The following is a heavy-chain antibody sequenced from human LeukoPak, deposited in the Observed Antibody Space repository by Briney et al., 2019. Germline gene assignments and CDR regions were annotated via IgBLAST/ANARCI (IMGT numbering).Heavy chain of an antibody. V-gene: IGHV3-21*01. CDR2: ISSSSSYI. CDR1: GFTFSSYS. CDR3: AREGGPYDSSGYYDY. Sequence: GSLRLFCAASGFTFSSYSMNWVRQAPGKGLEWVSSISSSSSYIYYADSVKGRFTISRDNAKNSLYLQMNSLRAEDTAVYYCAREGGPYDSSGYYDYWGQGTLVTVSS. D-gene: IGHD3-22*01. J-gene: IGHJ4*02.